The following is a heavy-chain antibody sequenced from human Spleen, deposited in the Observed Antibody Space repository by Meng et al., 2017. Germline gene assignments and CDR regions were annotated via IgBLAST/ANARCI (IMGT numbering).Heavy chain of an antibody. D-gene: IGHD3-22*01. CDR2: INPSGGST. CDR3: AREYYYDSSGSYDAFDI. Sequence: ASVKVSCKASGYTFTSYYMHWVRQAPGQGLEWMGIINPSGGSTSYAQKFQGRVTMTRDTSTSTVYMELSSLRSEDTAVHYCAREYYYDSSGSYDAFDIWGQGTMVTVSS. CDR1: GYTFTSYY. J-gene: IGHJ3*02. V-gene: IGHV1-46*01.